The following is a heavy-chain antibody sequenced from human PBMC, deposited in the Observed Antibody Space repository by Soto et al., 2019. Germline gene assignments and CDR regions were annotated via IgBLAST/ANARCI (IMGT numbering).Heavy chain of an antibody. D-gene: IGHD3-22*01. CDR3: ARDSPGGYYDSSGYYYPDAFDI. CDR1: GYTLTELS. CDR2: INPKDGET. J-gene: IGHJ3*02. Sequence: ASVKVSYKVSGYTLTELSMHWVRQAPGKALEWMGGINPKDGETNYAQKFQGRVTMTRDTSISTAYMELSRLRSDDTAVYYCARDSPGGYYDSSGYYYPDAFDIWGQGTMVTVSS. V-gene: IGHV1-24*01.